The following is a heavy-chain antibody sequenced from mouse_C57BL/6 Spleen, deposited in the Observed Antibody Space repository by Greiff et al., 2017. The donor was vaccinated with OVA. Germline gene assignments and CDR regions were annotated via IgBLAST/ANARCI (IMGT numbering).Heavy chain of an antibody. J-gene: IGHJ3*01. CDR1: GYTFTDYE. D-gene: IGHD2-4*01. Sequence: QVQLQQSGAELVRPGASVTLSCKASGYTFTDYEMHWVKQTPVHGLEWIGAIDPETGGTAYNQKFKGKAILTADKSSSTAYMALRSLTSEDSAVYYCTRKDDYDEGVWFAYWGQGTLVTVSA. CDR3: TRKDDYDEGVWFAY. CDR2: IDPETGGT. V-gene: IGHV1-15*01.